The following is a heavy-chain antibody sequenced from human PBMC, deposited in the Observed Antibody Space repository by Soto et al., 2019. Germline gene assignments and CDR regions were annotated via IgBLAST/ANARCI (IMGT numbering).Heavy chain of an antibody. Sequence: SGPTLVNPTQTLTLTSTFSGFSLITILICASWIRHPPGKALEWLALIDWDDDKYYSTSLKTRLTISKDTSKNQVVLTMTNMDPVDTATYYCARIRAAAGEFYYYYYGMDVWGQGTTVTVSS. CDR2: IDWDDDK. CDR1: GFSLITILIC. D-gene: IGHD6-13*01. V-gene: IGHV2-70*01. CDR3: ARIRAAAGEFYYYYYGMDV. J-gene: IGHJ6*02.